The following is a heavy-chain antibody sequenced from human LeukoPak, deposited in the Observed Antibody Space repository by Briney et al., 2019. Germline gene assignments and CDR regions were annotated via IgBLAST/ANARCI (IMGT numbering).Heavy chain of an antibody. D-gene: IGHD3-9*01. Sequence: SETLSLTCTVSGGSISSGGYYWSWIRQHPGKGLEGIGYIYYSGSTYYNPSLKSRVTISVDTSKNQFSLKLSSVTAADTAVYYCARSGAYFDWLFKHWYFDLWGRGTLVTVSS. CDR2: IYYSGST. CDR3: ARSGAYFDWLFKHWYFDL. J-gene: IGHJ2*01. V-gene: IGHV4-31*03. CDR1: GGSISSGGYY.